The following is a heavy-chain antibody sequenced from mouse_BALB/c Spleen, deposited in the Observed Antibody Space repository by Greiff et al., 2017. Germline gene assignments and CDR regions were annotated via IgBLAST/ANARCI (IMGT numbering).Heavy chain of an antibody. CDR3: ARSYGSYFDV. CDR2: ISSGGST. J-gene: IGHJ1*01. V-gene: IGHV5-6-5*01. CDR1: GFTFSSYA. D-gene: IGHD1-1*01. Sequence: DVMLVESGGGLVKPGGSLKLSCAASGFTFSSYAMSWVRQTPEKRLEWVASISSGGSTYYPDSVKGRFTISRDNARNILYLQMSSLRSEDTAMYYCARSYGSYFDVWGAGTTVTVSS.